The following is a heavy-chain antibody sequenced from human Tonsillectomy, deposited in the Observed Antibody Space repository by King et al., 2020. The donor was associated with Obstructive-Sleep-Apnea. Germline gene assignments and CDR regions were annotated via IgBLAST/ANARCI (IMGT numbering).Heavy chain of an antibody. J-gene: IGHJ4*02. Sequence: QLVQSGGGVVQPGRSLRLSCAASGFTCSSYGMHLVRQAPGKGLEWVAFIRYDGSNKYYADSVKGRFTISRDNSKNTLYLQMNSLRAEDTAVYYCAKDSAGDPSYWGQGTLVTVSS. CDR2: IRYDGSNK. CDR1: GFTCSSYG. V-gene: IGHV3-30*02. CDR3: AKDSAGDPSY. D-gene: IGHD3-16*01.